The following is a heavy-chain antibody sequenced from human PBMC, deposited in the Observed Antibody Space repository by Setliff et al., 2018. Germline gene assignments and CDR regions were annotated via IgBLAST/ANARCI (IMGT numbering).Heavy chain of an antibody. J-gene: IGHJ4*02. Sequence: SETLSLTCFVSGDSVSSGNYFWSWIRQPPGKGLEWIGYIYYTGSTYYNPSLKSRVTMSVDTSKNQFSLRLYSVTAADTAVFYCARGHDSNGYHSDYWGQGALVTVSS. CDR3: ARGHDSNGYHSDY. V-gene: IGHV4-30-4*08. CDR2: IYYTGST. CDR1: GDSVSSGNYF. D-gene: IGHD3-22*01.